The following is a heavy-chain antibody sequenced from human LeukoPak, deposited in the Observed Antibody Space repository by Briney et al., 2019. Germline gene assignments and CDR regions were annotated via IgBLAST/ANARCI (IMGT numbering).Heavy chain of an antibody. J-gene: IGHJ4*02. D-gene: IGHD6-13*01. CDR1: GGSLRSYY. Sequence: SETLSLTCTVSGGSLRSYYWAWIRQPPGKGLEWFGSIYYSGSSDYNPSLKSRVTISVDTSKDQSSLKQSSVTAADTGVYYCARQSYSSSWYFFDHWGQGALVTVSS. CDR3: ARQSYSSSWYFFDH. CDR2: IYYSGSS. V-gene: IGHV4-59*08.